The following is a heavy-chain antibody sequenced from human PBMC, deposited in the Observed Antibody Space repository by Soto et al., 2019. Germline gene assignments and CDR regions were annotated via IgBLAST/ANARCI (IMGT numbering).Heavy chain of an antibody. CDR1: GFTFISYA. V-gene: IGHV3-64D*06. Sequence: GGSLRLSCSASGFTFISYAMHWVRQAPGKGLEYVSAISSNGGSTYYADSVKGRFTISRDNSKNTLYLQMSSLRAEDTAVYYCVLGRYYDILTGYYKDYYYYGMDVWGQGTTVTVSS. J-gene: IGHJ6*02. CDR3: VLGRYYDILTGYYKDYYYYGMDV. CDR2: ISSNGGST. D-gene: IGHD3-9*01.